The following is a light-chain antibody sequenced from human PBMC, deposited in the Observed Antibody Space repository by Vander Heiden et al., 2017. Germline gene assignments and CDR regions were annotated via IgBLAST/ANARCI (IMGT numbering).Light chain of an antibody. CDR1: QSVSSY. CDR3: QHRSGWLPGT. Sequence: EIVLTQSPATLSLSPGEGATLSCRVSQSVSSYLAWYQHKPGQAPRLLIYEASNRATGIPGRFSGTGSGTDFTLTISSLEPEDSAVYYCQHRSGWLPGTFGPGTKVEIK. J-gene: IGKJ1*01. CDR2: EAS. V-gene: IGKV3-11*01.